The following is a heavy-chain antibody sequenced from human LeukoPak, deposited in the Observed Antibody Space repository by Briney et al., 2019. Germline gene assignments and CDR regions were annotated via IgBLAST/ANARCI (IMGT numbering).Heavy chain of an antibody. CDR1: GYTFTSYG. D-gene: IGHD2-15*01. Sequence: RGASVKVSCTASGYTFTSYGISWVRQAPGQGLEWMGWISAYNGNTNYAQKLQGRVTMTTDTSTSTAYMELRSLRSEDTAVYYCASSAVVAAPGDFQHWGQGTLVTVSS. V-gene: IGHV1-18*01. CDR2: ISAYNGNT. J-gene: IGHJ1*01. CDR3: ASSAVVAAPGDFQH.